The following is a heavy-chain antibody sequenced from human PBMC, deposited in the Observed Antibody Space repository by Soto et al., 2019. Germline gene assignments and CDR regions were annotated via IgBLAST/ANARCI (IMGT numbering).Heavy chain of an antibody. J-gene: IGHJ6*03. Sequence: GGSLRLSCAASGFTFSSYAMSWVRQAPGKGLEWVSAISGSGGSTYYADSVKGRFTISRDNSKNTLYLQMNSLRAEDTAVYYCAKDHGVTVTTGYYYMDVWGKGTTVTVSS. CDR2: ISGSGGST. CDR1: GFTFSSYA. CDR3: AKDHGVTVTTGYYYMDV. V-gene: IGHV3-23*01. D-gene: IGHD4-17*01.